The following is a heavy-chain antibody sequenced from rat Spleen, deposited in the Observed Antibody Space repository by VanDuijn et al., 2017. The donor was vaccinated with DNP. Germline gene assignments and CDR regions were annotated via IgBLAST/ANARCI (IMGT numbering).Heavy chain of an antibody. V-gene: IGHV5-19*01. CDR2: ISPNGDRS. Sequence: EVQLVESGGGLVQPGRSLKLSCAASGFTFSNYGIHWIRQAPTKGLEWVASISPNGDRSYYRDSVKGRFTISRDNAKNTQYLQMDSLRSEDTATYYCTTDPYNNYPHYYVMDAWGQGASVTVSS. CDR3: TTDPYNNYPHYYVMDA. CDR1: GFTFSNYG. J-gene: IGHJ4*01. D-gene: IGHD1-10*01.